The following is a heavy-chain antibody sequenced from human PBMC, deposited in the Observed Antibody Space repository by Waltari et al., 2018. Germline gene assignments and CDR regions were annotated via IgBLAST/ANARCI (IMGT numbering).Heavy chain of an antibody. J-gene: IGHJ4*02. CDR1: GFTVRSNY. V-gene: IGHV3-66*01. D-gene: IGHD2-21*02. CDR2: IYSGGST. Sequence: EVQLVESGGGLVQPGGSLRLSCAASGFTVRSNYMSWVRQAPGKGLEWVSVIYSGGSTYYADSVKGRFTISRDNSKNTLYLQMNSLRAEDTAVYYCARDVGAVTASFDYWGQGTLVTVSS. CDR3: ARDVGAVTASFDY.